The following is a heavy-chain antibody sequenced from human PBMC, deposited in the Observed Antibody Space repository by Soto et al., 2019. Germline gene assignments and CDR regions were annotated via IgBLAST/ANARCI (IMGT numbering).Heavy chain of an antibody. CDR2: IIPIFGTA. CDR3: ARDHPDYYYDILTGSPYADAFDI. D-gene: IGHD3-9*01. J-gene: IGHJ3*02. Sequence: SVKVSCKASGGTFSSYAISWVRQAPGQGLEWMGGIIPIFGTANYAQKFQGRVTITADESTSTAYMELSSLRSEDTAVYYCARDHPDYYYDILTGSPYADAFDIWGQGTMVTVSS. CDR1: GGTFSSYA. V-gene: IGHV1-69*13.